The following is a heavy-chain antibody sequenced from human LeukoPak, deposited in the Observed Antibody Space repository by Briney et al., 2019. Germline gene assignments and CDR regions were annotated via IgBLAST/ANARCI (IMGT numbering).Heavy chain of an antibody. V-gene: IGHV1-2*02. D-gene: IGHD3-22*01. J-gene: IGHJ4*02. CDR2: INPNSGGT. Sequence: ASVRVSCKASGYTFTVYYMHWVRQAPGQGLEWMGWINPNSGGTNYAQKFQGRVTMTRDTSISTAYMEVSRLRSDDTAVYYCARGAHYHDSSEGYDYWGQGTLVTVSS. CDR3: ARGAHYHDSSEGYDY. CDR1: GYTFTVYY.